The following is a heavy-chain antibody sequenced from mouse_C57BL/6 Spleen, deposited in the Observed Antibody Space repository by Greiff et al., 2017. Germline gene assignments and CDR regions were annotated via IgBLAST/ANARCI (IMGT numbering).Heavy chain of an antibody. CDR1: GYTFTDYY. CDR3: ERGGDDDSAMDY. V-gene: IGHV1-26*01. J-gene: IGHJ4*01. CDR2: INPNTGVT. Sequence: VPLQQSGPELVKPGASVKISCKASGYTFTDYYLNWVKQSHGKSLEWIGDINPNTGVTSYNQKFKGKATLTVDKSSSPAYMELRSLPSEDSAVYYCERGGDDDSAMDYWGQGTSVTVSS.